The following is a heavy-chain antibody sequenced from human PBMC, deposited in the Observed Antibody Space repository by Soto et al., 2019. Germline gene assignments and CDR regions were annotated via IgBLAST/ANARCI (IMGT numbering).Heavy chain of an antibody. CDR3: ARGLYSSGAFDY. V-gene: IGHV3-74*01. CDR2: INSDGSTT. CDR1: GFTFSSYW. J-gene: IGHJ4*02. Sequence: PGGSLRLSCAASGFTFSSYWMHWVRQAPGKGLVWVSRINSDGSTTTYADSVKGRFTISRDNAKNTLYLQMNSLRAEDTAVYYCARGLYSSGAFDYWGQGTPVTVSS. D-gene: IGHD6-19*01.